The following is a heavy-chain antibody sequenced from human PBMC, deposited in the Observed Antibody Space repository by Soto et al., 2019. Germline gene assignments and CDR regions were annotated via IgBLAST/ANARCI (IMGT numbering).Heavy chain of an antibody. CDR3: ARDRQTYCSGGSCYPPAPGY. CDR1: GFTSSSYA. V-gene: IGHV3-30-3*01. Sequence: GGSLRLSCAASGFTSSSYAMHWVRQAPGKGLEWVAVISYDGSNKYYADSVKGRFTTSRDNSKNTLYLQMNSLRAEDTAVYYCARDRQTYCSGGSCYPPAPGYWGQGTLVTVSS. CDR2: ISYDGSNK. J-gene: IGHJ4*02. D-gene: IGHD2-15*01.